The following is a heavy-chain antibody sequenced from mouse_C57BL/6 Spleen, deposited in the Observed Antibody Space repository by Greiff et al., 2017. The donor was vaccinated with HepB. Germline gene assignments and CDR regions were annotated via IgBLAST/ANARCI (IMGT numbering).Heavy chain of an antibody. J-gene: IGHJ3*01. D-gene: IGHD1-1*01. V-gene: IGHV5-9*01. CDR1: GFTFSSYT. CDR2: ISGGGGNT. Sequence: DVMLVESGGGLVKPGGSLKLSCAASGFTFSSYTMSWVRQTPEKRLEWVATISGGGGNTYYPDSVKGRFTISRDNAKNTLYLQMSSLRSEDTALYYCARQNYGSSYDEVWFAYWGQGTLVTVSA. CDR3: ARQNYGSSYDEVWFAY.